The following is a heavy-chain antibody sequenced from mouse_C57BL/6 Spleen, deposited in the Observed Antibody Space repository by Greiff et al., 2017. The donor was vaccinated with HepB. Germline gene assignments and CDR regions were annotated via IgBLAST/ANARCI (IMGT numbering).Heavy chain of an antibody. D-gene: IGHD2-4*01. CDR1: GFPITSGYY. CDR3: AGVPFYYDYDRGFAY. CDR2: ITHSGET. J-gene: IGHJ3*01. Sequence: VKLVESGPGLVKPSQSLFLTCSITGFPITSGYYWIWIRQSPGKPLEWMGYITHSGETFYNPSLQSPISITRETSKNQFFLQLNSVTTEDTAMYYCAGVPFYYDYDRGFAYWGQGTLVTVSA. V-gene: IGHV12-3*01.